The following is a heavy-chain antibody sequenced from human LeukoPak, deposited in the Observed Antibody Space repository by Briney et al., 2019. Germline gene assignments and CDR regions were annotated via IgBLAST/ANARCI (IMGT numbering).Heavy chain of an antibody. J-gene: IGHJ4*02. CDR1: GFTVSSNY. V-gene: IGHV3-53*01. Sequence: GGSLRLSCAASGFTVSSNYMSWVRQAPGKGLEWVSVIYSGGSTYYADSVKGRFTISRDNSKNTLYLQMNSLRAEDTAVYYCASGGYSTYSSSSGSDYWGQGTLVTVSS. CDR2: IYSGGST. D-gene: IGHD6-6*01. CDR3: ASGGYSTYSSSSGSDY.